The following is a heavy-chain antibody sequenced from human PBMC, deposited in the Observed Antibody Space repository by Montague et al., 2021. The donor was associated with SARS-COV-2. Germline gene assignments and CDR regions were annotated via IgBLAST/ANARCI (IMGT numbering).Heavy chain of an antibody. D-gene: IGHD3-9*01. CDR2: IKQDGSEK. J-gene: IGHJ6*02. CDR3: ARDGGLRYFDWLFQSDYYYYYGMDV. Sequence: SLRLSCAASGFTFSSYWMSWVRQAPGKGLEWAANIKQDGSEKYYVDSVKGRFTISRDNAKNSLYLQMNSLRAEDTAVYYCARDGGLRYFDWLFQSDYYYYYGMDVWGQGTTVTVSS. CDR1: GFTFSSYW. V-gene: IGHV3-7*01.